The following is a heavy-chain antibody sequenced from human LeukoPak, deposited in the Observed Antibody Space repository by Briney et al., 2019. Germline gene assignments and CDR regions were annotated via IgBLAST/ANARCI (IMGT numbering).Heavy chain of an antibody. D-gene: IGHD3-16*01. CDR2: INPNSGDT. V-gene: IGHV1-2*02. Sequence: ASVKVSCKASGYTFIDYYMHWVRQAPGQGLEWMGWINPNSGDTNYAQKFQGRVTMTRDTSISTAYMEPSRLRYDDTAIYYCARDGGLDSWGQGTLVTVSS. CDR3: ARDGGLDS. J-gene: IGHJ4*02. CDR1: GYTFIDYY.